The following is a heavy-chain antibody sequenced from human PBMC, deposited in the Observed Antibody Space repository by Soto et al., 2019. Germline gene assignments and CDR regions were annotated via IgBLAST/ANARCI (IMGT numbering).Heavy chain of an antibody. J-gene: IGHJ6*02. V-gene: IGHV1-18*04. CDR1: GYTFTSYG. Sequence: ASVKVSCKASGYTFTSYGISWVRQAPGQGLEWMGWISAYNGNTNYAQKLQGRVTMTTDTSTSTAYMELRSLRSDDTAVYYCARGYCSSTSCYRDVKDVSSQGTTVTVSS. CDR3: ARGYCSSTSCYRDVKDV. D-gene: IGHD2-2*01. CDR2: ISAYNGNT.